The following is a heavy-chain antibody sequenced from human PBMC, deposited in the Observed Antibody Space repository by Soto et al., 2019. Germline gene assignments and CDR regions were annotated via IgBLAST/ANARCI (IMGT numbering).Heavy chain of an antibody. CDR1: GGTFSSYA. V-gene: IGHV1-69*12. CDR2: IIPIFGTA. D-gene: IGHD2-2*01. Sequence: QVQLVQSGAEVKKPGSSVKVSCKASGGTFSSYAISWVRQAPGQGLEWMGGIIPIFGTANYAQKFQGRVRITADDSTRTAYMELSSLRSEDTAVYYCARHVPAAGYYYGMDVWGQGTTVTVSS. CDR3: ARHVPAAGYYYGMDV. J-gene: IGHJ6*02.